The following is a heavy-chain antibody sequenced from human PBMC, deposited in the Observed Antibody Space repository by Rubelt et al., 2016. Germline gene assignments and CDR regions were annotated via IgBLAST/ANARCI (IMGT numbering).Heavy chain of an antibody. CDR3: ARQYSSSSWYGED. J-gene: IGHJ4*02. V-gene: IGHV4-59*08. Sequence: QVQLQESGPGLVKASETLSLTCTVSGASINNNYCTWIRQSPGEGPAWIGYFLYSGSTNFNPSLRIRATISLDPSKNQFSLRLSSVTAADTAVYYCARQYSSSSWYGEDWGQRTLVTVSS. CDR2: FLYSGST. CDR1: GASINNNY. D-gene: IGHD6-13*01.